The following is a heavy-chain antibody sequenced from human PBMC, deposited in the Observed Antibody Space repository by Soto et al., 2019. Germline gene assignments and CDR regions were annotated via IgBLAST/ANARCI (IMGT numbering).Heavy chain of an antibody. V-gene: IGHV4-59*01. J-gene: IGHJ5*02. CDR3: ARGIFSPFDP. CDR1: GGSISSYY. D-gene: IGHD3-3*01. Sequence: QVQLQESGPGLVKPSETLSLTCTVAGGSISSYYWSWIRQPPGKGLEWIGYIYYSGSTNYNPSLKSRVTISVDTSKNQFSLKLSSVTAADTALYYCARGIFSPFDPRGQGTLVTVSS. CDR2: IYYSGST.